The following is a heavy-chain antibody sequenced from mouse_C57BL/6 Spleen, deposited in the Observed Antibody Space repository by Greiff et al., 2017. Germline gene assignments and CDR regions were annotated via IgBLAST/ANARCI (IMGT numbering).Heavy chain of an antibody. D-gene: IGHD2-4*01. CDR1: GYTFTSYW. J-gene: IGHJ2*01. V-gene: IGHV1-55*01. Sequence: QVQLQPPGAELVKPGASVKMSCKASGYTFTSYWITWVKQRPGQGLEWIGDIYPGSGSTNYNEKFKSKATLTVDTSSSTAYMQLSSLTSEDSAVYYCARSVYYDYEALYFDYWCQGTTLTVSS. CDR3: ARSVYYDYEALYFDY. CDR2: IYPGSGST.